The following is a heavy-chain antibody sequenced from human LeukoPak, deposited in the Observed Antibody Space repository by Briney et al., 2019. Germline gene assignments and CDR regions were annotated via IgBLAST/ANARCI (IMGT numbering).Heavy chain of an antibody. CDR1: GFTFSGFW. D-gene: IGHD3-10*01. V-gene: IGHV3-7*01. CDR3: ARGHHTRGVYDY. J-gene: IGHJ4*02. Sequence: GGSLRLSCAASGFTFSGFWMKWVRQAPGKGLEWVANINQDESQKYYVDSVMGRFTISRDNAKNSLYLQMNSLRAEDTAVYYCARGHHTRGVYDYWGQGTLMTVSS. CDR2: INQDESQK.